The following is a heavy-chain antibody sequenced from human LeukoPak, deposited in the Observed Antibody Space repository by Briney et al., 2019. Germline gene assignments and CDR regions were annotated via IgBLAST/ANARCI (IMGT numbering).Heavy chain of an antibody. D-gene: IGHD5-18*01. CDR3: GRDPRLGIRGYTYGYIDH. Sequence: ASVKVSCKTSGYTFTNNAINWVRQAPGQGLEWMGWINTNTGNPTYAQGFFTGRYVFSLDTSASTAYLQINGLKADDTVVYYCGRDPRLGIRGYTYGYIDHWGQGTLLTVAS. V-gene: IGHV7-4-1*02. J-gene: IGHJ4*02. CDR1: GYTFTNNA. CDR2: INTNTGNP.